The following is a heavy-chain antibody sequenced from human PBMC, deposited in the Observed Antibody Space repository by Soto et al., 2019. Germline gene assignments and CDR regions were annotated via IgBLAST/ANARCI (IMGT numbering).Heavy chain of an antibody. J-gene: IGHJ6*02. V-gene: IGHV3-53*01. CDR2: IYSGGKT. CDR3: TRDAPGERPYYFYDYGMDV. CDR1: GLSVSTNF. Sequence: GRPLRVSCAASGLSVSTNFMRWVRQATVKVLEWLAVIYSGGKTFYAYSVKGRFTISKDNSKNTLSLQMNSLRAEDTAVYYCTRDAPGERPYYFYDYGMDVWGQGTTVTVSS.